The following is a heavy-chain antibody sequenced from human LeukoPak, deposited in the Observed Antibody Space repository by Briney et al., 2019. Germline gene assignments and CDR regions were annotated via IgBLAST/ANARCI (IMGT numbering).Heavy chain of an antibody. Sequence: SETLSLTCTVSGGSISSSSYYWGWIRQPPGKGLEWIGSIYYSGSTYYNPSLKSRVTISVDTSKNQFSLKLSSVTAADTAVYYCARHKGYYGSGSPPYPLAFDIWGQGTVVTVSS. D-gene: IGHD3-10*01. CDR2: IYYSGST. CDR3: ARHKGYYGSGSPPYPLAFDI. V-gene: IGHV4-39*01. J-gene: IGHJ3*02. CDR1: GGSISSSSYY.